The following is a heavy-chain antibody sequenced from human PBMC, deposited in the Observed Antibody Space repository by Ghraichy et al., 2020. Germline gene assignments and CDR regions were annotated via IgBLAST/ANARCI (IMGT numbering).Heavy chain of an antibody. J-gene: IGHJ4*02. CDR2: IYPGDSDT. Sequence: GESLNISCKGSGYSFTSYWIGWVRQMPGKGLEWMGIIYPGDSDTRYSPSFQGQVTISADKSISTAYLQWSSLKASDTAMYYCARPSYSGSYAFPFDYWGQGTLVTVSS. D-gene: IGHD1-26*01. CDR1: GYSFTSYW. V-gene: IGHV5-51*01. CDR3: ARPSYSGSYAFPFDY.